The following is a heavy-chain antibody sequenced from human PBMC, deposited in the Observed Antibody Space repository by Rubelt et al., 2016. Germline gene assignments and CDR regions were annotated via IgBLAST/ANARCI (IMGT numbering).Heavy chain of an antibody. CDR3: AAAPDSSGYYGNFDY. CDR2: VNRNGRT. V-gene: IGHV4-34*01. J-gene: IGHJ4*02. Sequence: QVQLNQWGAGLLKPSETLSLTCAVYGGSFRDNSWNWIRQSPGKGLEWIGEVNRNGRTNYAPSLKSRVTISLDTAKIHLYRELISVTAADTAVYYCAAAPDSSGYYGNFDYWGQGTLVTVSS. D-gene: IGHD3-22*01. CDR1: GGSFRDNS.